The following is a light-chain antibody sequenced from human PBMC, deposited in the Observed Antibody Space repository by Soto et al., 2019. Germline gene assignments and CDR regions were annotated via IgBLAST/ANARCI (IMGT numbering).Light chain of an antibody. CDR1: QSISNW. Sequence: DIQMTQSPSTLSASVGDRVTITCRASQSISNWLAWYQQKPGKAPKLLIYDVSRLESGVPSRFSGSGSGTEFTLTISSLQPDDFATYYCQQYKSYPWTFGQGTKVEIK. CDR2: DVS. J-gene: IGKJ1*01. CDR3: QQYKSYPWT. V-gene: IGKV1-5*01.